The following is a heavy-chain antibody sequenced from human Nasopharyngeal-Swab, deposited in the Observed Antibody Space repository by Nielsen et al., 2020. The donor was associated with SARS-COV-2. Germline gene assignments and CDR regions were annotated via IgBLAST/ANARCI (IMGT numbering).Heavy chain of an antibody. CDR3: ARAFAAFDY. CDR1: GYNFTSYY. CDR2: INPSGGSS. V-gene: IGHV1-46*01. D-gene: IGHD2-15*01. Sequence: ASVKVSCKASGYNFTSYYLHWVRQAPGQGLEWMGIINPSGGSSSCAQKFQGRVTMTSDTSTTTVYMELSSLRSEDTAVYYCARAFAAFDYWGQGTLVTVSS. J-gene: IGHJ4*02.